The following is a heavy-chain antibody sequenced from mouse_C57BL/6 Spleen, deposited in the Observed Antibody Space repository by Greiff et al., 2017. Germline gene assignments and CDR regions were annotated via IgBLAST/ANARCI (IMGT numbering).Heavy chain of an antibody. CDR3: ARRKDYGSSYFDY. D-gene: IGHD1-1*01. J-gene: IGHJ2*01. CDR1: GYTFTSYW. Sequence: VQLQQPGAELVKPGASVKLSCKASGYTFTSYWMQWVKQRPGQGLEWIGEIDPSDSYTNYNQKFKGKATLTVDTSSSTAYMQLSSLTSEDSAVYYCARRKDYGSSYFDYWGQGTTLTVSS. V-gene: IGHV1-50*01. CDR2: IDPSDSYT.